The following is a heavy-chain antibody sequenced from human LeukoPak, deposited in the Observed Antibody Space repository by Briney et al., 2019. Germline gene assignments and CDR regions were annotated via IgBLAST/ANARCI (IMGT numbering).Heavy chain of an antibody. Sequence: SETLSLTCTVSGDSMSYYYWNFIRQPVGKGLEWIGRIHTSGTTYYSASLKSRVSMSVDSSRNQFSLRLTSVTAADTAIYFCARGDYYDGGGRNWFDVWGQGTLVTVSS. J-gene: IGHJ5*02. CDR2: IHTSGTT. CDR3: ARGDYYDGGGRNWFDV. V-gene: IGHV4-4*07. CDR1: GDSMSYYY. D-gene: IGHD3-10*02.